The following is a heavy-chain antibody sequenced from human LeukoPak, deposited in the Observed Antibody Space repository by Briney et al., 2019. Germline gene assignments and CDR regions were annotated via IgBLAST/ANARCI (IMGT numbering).Heavy chain of an antibody. CDR1: GFTFSSYS. CDR2: INSDGSST. J-gene: IGHJ3*02. Sequence: GGSLRLSCAASGFTFSSYSMNWVRQAPGKGLEWVSRINSDGSSTSYADSVKGRFTISRDNAKNTLYLQMNSLRAEDTAVYYCARESYSSDAFDIWGQGTMVTVSS. CDR3: ARESYSSDAFDI. D-gene: IGHD4-11*01. V-gene: IGHV3-74*01.